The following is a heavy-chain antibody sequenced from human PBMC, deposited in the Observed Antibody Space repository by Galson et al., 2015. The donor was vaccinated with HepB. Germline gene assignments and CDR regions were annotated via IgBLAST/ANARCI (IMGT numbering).Heavy chain of an antibody. Sequence: QSGAEVKKPGESLKISCKGSGYSFTSYWIGWVRQMPGKGLEWMGIIYPGDSDTRYSPSFQGQVTISVDNSINTAYLQWSSLKASDTAMYYCARRISCSITICPDAFDFWGQGTMVTVSS. CDR3: ARRISCSITICPDAFDF. J-gene: IGHJ3*01. V-gene: IGHV5-51*01. CDR1: GYSFTSYW. D-gene: IGHD2-2*01. CDR2: IYPGDSDT.